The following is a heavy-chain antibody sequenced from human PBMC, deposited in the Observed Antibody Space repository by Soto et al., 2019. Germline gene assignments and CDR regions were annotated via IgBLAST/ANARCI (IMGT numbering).Heavy chain of an antibody. CDR1: GYTFTSYD. CDR2: MNPNSGNT. CDR3: ARSYDSSGYGPDDAFDI. J-gene: IGHJ3*02. V-gene: IGHV1-8*01. Sequence: ASVKVSCKASGYTFTSYDINWVRQATGQGLEWMGWMNPNSGNTGYAQKFQGRVTMTRNTSISTAYMELSSLRSEDTAVHYCARSYDSSGYGPDDAFDIWGQGTMVTVSS. D-gene: IGHD3-22*01.